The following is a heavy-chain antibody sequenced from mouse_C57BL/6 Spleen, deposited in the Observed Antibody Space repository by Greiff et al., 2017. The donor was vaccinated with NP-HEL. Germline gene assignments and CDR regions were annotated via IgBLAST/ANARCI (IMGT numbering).Heavy chain of an antibody. J-gene: IGHJ4*01. V-gene: IGHV1-59*01. CDR1: GYTFTSYW. CDR2: IDPSDSYT. CDR3: AREGVDAMDY. Sequence: VQLQQPGAELVRPGTSVKLSCKASGYTFTSYWMHWVKQRPGQGLEWIGVIDPSDSYTNYNQKFKGKATLTVDTSSSTAYMQLSSLTSEDSAVYYCAREGVDAMDYWGQGTSVTVSS.